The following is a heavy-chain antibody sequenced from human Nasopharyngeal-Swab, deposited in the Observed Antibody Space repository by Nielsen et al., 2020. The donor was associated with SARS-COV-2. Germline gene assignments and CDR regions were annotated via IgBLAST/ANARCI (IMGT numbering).Heavy chain of an antibody. Sequence: GESLNISCVASGFIFGNYAMALVRQAPGKGLEWVSAIGGNGARTHSADSVRGRFIISRDNSKSTLDLQMNSLRAEDTAVYYCAKDYDIGYWGQGTLVTVSS. CDR3: AKDYDIGY. CDR1: GFIFGNYA. J-gene: IGHJ4*02. D-gene: IGHD3-9*01. V-gene: IGHV3-23*01. CDR2: IGGNGART.